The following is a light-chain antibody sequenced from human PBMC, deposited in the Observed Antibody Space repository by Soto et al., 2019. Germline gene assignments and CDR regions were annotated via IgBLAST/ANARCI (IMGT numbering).Light chain of an antibody. CDR2: DAS. CDR3: QHYNSYSEA. Sequence: IVLTQSPATLSLSPWERATLSCRASQSVSSYLAWYQQKPGQAPRLLIYDASNRATGIPARFSGSGSGTDFTLTISSLQPDDFATYYCQHYNSYSEAFGQGTKVDI. V-gene: IGKV3-11*01. CDR1: QSVSSY. J-gene: IGKJ1*01.